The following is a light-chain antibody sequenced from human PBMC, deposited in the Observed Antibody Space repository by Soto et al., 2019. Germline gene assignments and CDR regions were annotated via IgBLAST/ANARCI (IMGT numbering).Light chain of an antibody. CDR2: EDN. V-gene: IGLV6-57*01. J-gene: IGLJ3*02. CDR1: SGSIVSNY. Sequence: NFMLTQPHSVSESPGKTVTISCTRSSGSIVSNYVQWYQQRPGSSPTTVFYEDNQRPSGVPDRFSGSIDSSSNSASLTISGLKTEDEADYYCQSYDSSNSWVFGGGTKLTVL. CDR3: QSYDSSNSWV.